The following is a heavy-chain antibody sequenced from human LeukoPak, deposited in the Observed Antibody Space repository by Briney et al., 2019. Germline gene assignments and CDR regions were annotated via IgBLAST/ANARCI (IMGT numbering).Heavy chain of an antibody. CDR2: ISSSSSYI. J-gene: IGHJ4*02. CDR1: GFTFSSYS. V-gene: IGHV3-21*01. D-gene: IGHD2-15*01. Sequence: GGSPRLSCAASGFTFSSYSMNWVRQAPGKGLEWVSSISSSSSYIYYADSVKGRFTISRDNAKNSLYLQMNSLRAEDTAVYYCARGGSGDIPVDYWGQGTLVTVSS. CDR3: ARGGSGDIPVDY.